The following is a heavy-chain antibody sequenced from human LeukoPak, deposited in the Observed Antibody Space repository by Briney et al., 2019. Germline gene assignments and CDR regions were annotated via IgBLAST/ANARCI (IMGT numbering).Heavy chain of an antibody. CDR2: FDPEDGET. D-gene: IGHD6-6*01. J-gene: IGHJ4*02. CDR3: ATDRGIAARPGFDY. Sequence: ASVKVSCKVSGYTLTELSMHWVRQAPGKGLEWMGGFDPEDGETIYAQKFQGRVTMTEDTSTDTAYMELSSLRSEDTAVYYCATDRGIAARPGFDYWGQGTLVTVCS. V-gene: IGHV1-24*01. CDR1: GYTLTELS.